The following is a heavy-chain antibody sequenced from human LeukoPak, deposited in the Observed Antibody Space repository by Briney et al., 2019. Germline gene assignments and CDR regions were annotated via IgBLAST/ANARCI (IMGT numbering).Heavy chain of an antibody. Sequence: GGSXRLSCAASGFTFSEYYMSWLREAPGKGVEWVSYISSSGSTIYYADSVKGRFTISRDNAKNSLYMQMNSLRAEDTAVYYCARDSPDTYYYDSSGTTFDYWGQGTLVTVSS. V-gene: IGHV3-11*01. J-gene: IGHJ4*02. D-gene: IGHD3-22*01. CDR3: ARDSPDTYYYDSSGTTFDY. CDR2: ISSSGSTI. CDR1: GFTFSEYY.